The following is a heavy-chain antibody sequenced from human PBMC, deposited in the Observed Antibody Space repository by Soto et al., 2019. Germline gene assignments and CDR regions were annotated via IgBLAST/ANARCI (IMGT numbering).Heavy chain of an antibody. CDR2: IIPMFNTS. CDR1: GGTFNGHS. D-gene: IGHD4-17*01. J-gene: IGHJ3*02. Sequence: QVQLVQSGAEVKKPGYSVKVSCKASGGTFNGHSFSWVRQAPGQGLEWMGSIIPMFNTSTYAQRFQGRVTITADESTTTAYMDLSSLTSEDTAVYYCTSDDTVLVGADSAFDIWGQGTMVTVSS. CDR3: TSDDTVLVGADSAFDI. V-gene: IGHV1-69*01.